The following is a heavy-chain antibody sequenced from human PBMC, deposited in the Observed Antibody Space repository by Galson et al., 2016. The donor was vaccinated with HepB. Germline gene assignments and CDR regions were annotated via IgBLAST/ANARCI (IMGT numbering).Heavy chain of an antibody. V-gene: IGHV4-31*03. CDR1: GGSISSGCYY. D-gene: IGHD3-10*01. CDR2: INYSGSS. CDR3: TSGLVRGVISF. Sequence: TLSLTCTVSGGSISSGCYYWSWIRQHPGKGLEWIGYINYSGSSYYNPSLKSRVTISVDTSKNQFSLKLSSVTAADTAVYHCTSGLVRGVISFWGQGFLVSVSS. J-gene: IGHJ4*02.